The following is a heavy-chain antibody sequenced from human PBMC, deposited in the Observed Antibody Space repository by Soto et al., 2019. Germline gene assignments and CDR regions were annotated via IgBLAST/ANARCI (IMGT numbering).Heavy chain of an antibody. J-gene: IGHJ4*02. V-gene: IGHV1-46*01. Sequence: QVQLVQSGAEVKKPGASVKVSCKASGYNFTDYDMHCVRQAPGQGLEWMGLINPNDDAINYAQKFQGRGSMTRDSPTSTVYMELSSLRSEDTAMYYCARASKYNREWYVPCGIWGQGTLITVSS. CDR3: ARASKYNREWYVPCGI. CDR1: GYNFTDYD. CDR2: INPNDDAI. D-gene: IGHD1-1*01.